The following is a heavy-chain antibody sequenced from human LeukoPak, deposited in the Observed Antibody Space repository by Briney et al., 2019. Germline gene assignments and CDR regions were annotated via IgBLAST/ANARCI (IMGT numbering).Heavy chain of an antibody. CDR2: IWYDGSNK. Sequence: GGSLRLSCAASGFTFSSYGMHWVRQAPGKGLEWVAVIWYDGSNKYYADSVKGRFTISRDNSKNTLYLQMNSLRAEDTAVYYCARGGFITMIVVAPYGMDVWGQGTTVTVS. J-gene: IGHJ6*02. D-gene: IGHD3-22*01. CDR3: ARGGFITMIVVAPYGMDV. CDR1: GFTFSSYG. V-gene: IGHV3-33*01.